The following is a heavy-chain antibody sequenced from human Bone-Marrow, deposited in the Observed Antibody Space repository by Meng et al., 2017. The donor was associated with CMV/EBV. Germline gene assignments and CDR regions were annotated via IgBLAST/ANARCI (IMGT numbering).Heavy chain of an antibody. Sequence: SCAASGFKFSRDGRHWVRQAPGKGLEWLAVISYDGSNQYYADSVRGRFTISRDNSKNALYLQMNSLRVVDTAVYYCAKEGELRIFDYWGQGTLVTVSS. D-gene: IGHD1-7*01. CDR3: AKEGELRIFDY. CDR2: ISYDGSNQ. CDR1: GFKFSRDG. V-gene: IGHV3-30*18. J-gene: IGHJ4*02.